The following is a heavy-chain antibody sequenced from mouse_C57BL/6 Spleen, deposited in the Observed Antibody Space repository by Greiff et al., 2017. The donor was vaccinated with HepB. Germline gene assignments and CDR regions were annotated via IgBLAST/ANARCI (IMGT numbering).Heavy chain of an antibody. Sequence: QVQLKESGAELVKPGASVKISCKASGYAFSSYWMNWVKQRPGKGLEWIGQIYPGDGDTNYNGKFKGKATLTADKSSSTAYMQLSSLTSEDFAVYFCARGGSYYFDYWGQGTTLTVSS. CDR3: ARGGSYYFDY. CDR2: IYPGDGDT. V-gene: IGHV1-80*01. J-gene: IGHJ2*01. CDR1: GYAFSSYW.